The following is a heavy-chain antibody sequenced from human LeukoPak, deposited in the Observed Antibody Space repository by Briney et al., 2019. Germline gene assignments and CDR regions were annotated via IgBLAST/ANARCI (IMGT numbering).Heavy chain of an antibody. CDR3: ARSLLGYCSSTSCPREYQGY. V-gene: IGHV1-2*02. CDR1: GYTFTGYH. D-gene: IGHD2-2*01. J-gene: IGHJ4*02. CDR2: INPNSGGT. Sequence: GASVKVSCKASGYTFTGYHMHWVRQAPGQGLEWMGWINPNSGGTNYAQKFQGRVTMTRDTSISTAYMELSRLRSDDTAVYYCARSLLGYCSSTSCPREYQGYWGQGTLVTVSS.